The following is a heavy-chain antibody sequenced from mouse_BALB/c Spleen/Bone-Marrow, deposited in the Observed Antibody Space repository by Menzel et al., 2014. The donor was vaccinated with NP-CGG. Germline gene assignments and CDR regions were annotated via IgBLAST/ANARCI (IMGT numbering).Heavy chain of an antibody. D-gene: IGHD1-1*01. V-gene: IGHV14-3*02. Sequence: EVKLMESGAELMKPGASVKLSCTASGFNIKDTYMHWVKQRPEQGLEWIGRIDPANGNTKYDPKFQGKATITADTSSNTAYLQLSSLTSEDTAVYYCAMNYYGSSLFAYWGQGTLVTVSA. CDR1: GFNIKDTY. J-gene: IGHJ3*01. CDR2: IDPANGNT. CDR3: AMNYYGSSLFAY.